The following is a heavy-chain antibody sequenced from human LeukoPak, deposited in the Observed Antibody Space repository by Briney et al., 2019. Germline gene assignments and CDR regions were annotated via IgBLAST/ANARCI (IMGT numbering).Heavy chain of an antibody. CDR3: ARGVMYYYDSSGHHWFDP. CDR2: IYYSGST. D-gene: IGHD3-22*01. CDR1: GGSLSSGGYY. V-gene: IGHV4-31*03. Sequence: PSETLSLTCTVSGGSLSSGGYYWSWIRQHPGKGLEWIGYIYYSGSTYYNPSLKSRVTISVDTSKNQFSLKLSSVTAADTAVYYCARGVMYYYDSSGHHWFDPWGQGTLVTVSS. J-gene: IGHJ5*02.